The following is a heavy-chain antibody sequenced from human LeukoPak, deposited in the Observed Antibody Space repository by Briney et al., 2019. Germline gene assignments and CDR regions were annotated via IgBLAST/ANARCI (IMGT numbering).Heavy chain of an antibody. CDR3: AKLPGRAADY. CDR2: ISDSGGGT. CDR1: GFTFSSYV. Sequence: GGSLRLSCAASGFTFSSYVVNWVRQAPGKGLEWVSGISDSGGGTYYAGSVKGRFTISRDNSKNTLYLQMNSPRAEDTAVYYCAKLPGRAADYWGQGTLVTVSS. J-gene: IGHJ4*02. V-gene: IGHV3-23*01.